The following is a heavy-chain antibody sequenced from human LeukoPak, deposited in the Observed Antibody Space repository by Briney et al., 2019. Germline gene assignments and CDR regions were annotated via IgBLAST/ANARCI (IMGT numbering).Heavy chain of an antibody. CDR2: ISYDGTNE. J-gene: IGHJ4*02. V-gene: IGHV3-30-3*01. Sequence: PGGSLRLSCAASGFTFSTFAMHWVRQAPGKGLEWVALISYDGTNEYYADSAKGRFTISRDNSKNTLYLQMNSLRAEDTAVYYCVKEFYYDSGSYTDYFDYWGQGTLVTVSS. CDR3: VKEFYYDSGSYTDYFDY. CDR1: GFTFSTFA. D-gene: IGHD3-10*01.